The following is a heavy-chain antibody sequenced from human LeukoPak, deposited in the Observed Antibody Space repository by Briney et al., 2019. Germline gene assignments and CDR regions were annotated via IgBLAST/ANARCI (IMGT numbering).Heavy chain of an antibody. CDR1: GFTFSDYA. D-gene: IGHD2-21*02. Sequence: GGSPRLSCVTSGFTFSDYALSWVRQAPGKGLEWVAVISGSGDRTHYADSVMGRFTISRDNSKNTVYLQLNSLRTDDTAVYYCAKDPHIVVVTALLDYWGQGALVTVSS. V-gene: IGHV3-23*01. J-gene: IGHJ4*02. CDR3: AKDPHIVVVTALLDY. CDR2: ISGSGDRT.